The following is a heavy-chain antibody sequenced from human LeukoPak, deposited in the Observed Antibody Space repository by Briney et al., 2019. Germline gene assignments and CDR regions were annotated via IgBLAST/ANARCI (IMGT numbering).Heavy chain of an antibody. CDR3: AKGHLLYYYDSSGYYYFDY. J-gene: IGHJ4*02. CDR2: ISGSGGST. V-gene: IGHV3-23*01. Sequence: GGSLRLSCAASGFSFSSYAMSWVRQAPGKGLEWVSAISGSGGSTYYADSVRGRFTISRDNSKNTLYLQMNSLRAEDTAVYYCAKGHLLYYYDSSGYYYFDYWGQGTLVTVSS. D-gene: IGHD3-22*01. CDR1: GFSFSSYA.